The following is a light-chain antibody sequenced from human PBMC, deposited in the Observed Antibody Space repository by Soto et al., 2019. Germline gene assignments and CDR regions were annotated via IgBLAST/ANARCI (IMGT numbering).Light chain of an antibody. CDR3: SSFTTTTLVV. Sequence: QSALTQPASVSGSPGQSITISCTGNSSDVGGYKYVSWYQQHPGKAPKLMIYEVSNRPSGVSNRFSGSKSGNTASLTISGLQAEDEADYYCSSFTTTTLVVFGGGTQLTVL. CDR1: SSDVGGYKY. CDR2: EVS. V-gene: IGLV2-14*01. J-gene: IGLJ2*01.